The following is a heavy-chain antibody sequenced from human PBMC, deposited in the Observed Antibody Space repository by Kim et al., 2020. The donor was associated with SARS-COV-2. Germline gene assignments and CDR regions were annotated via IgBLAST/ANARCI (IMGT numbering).Heavy chain of an antibody. CDR3: ARDYEVGDGLYYYYGMDV. J-gene: IGHJ6*02. V-gene: IGHV1-69*13. D-gene: IGHD3-10*01. Sequence: SVKVSCKASGGTFSSYAISWVRQAPGQGLEWMGGIIPIFGTANYAQKFQGRVTITADESTSTAYMELSSLRSEDTAVYYCARDYEVGDGLYYYYGMDVWGQGTTVTVSS. CDR1: GGTFSSYA. CDR2: IIPIFGTA.